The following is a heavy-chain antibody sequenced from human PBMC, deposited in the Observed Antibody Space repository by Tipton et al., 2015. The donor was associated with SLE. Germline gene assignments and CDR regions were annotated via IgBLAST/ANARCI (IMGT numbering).Heavy chain of an antibody. D-gene: IGHD3-22*01. CDR2: IYYTETT. J-gene: IGHJ1*01. CDR3: ARDRGASSYYDSSGPLDL. CDR1: GDSISGGGYF. Sequence: TLSLTCTVSGDSISGGGYFWSWIRQQPGKGLEWIGYIYYTETTPYNPSPKSRVTMSLDMFKNDFSLTLTSVTAADTAVYYCARDRGASSYYDSSGPLDLWGQGILVIVSS. V-gene: IGHV4-31*03.